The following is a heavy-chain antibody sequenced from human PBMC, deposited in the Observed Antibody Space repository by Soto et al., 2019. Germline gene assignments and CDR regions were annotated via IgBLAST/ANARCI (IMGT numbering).Heavy chain of an antibody. Sequence: GGSLRLSCAASGFTISGYAMYWVRQAPGKGLEWVSAISDRGDTTHYADSVKGRFTISRDTSKNTLYLQLNTLRADDTAVYYCAKGKPGTTSFDCWGQGTLVTVS. CDR3: AKGKPGTTSFDC. J-gene: IGHJ4*02. V-gene: IGHV3-23*01. D-gene: IGHD1-1*01. CDR2: ISDRGDTT. CDR1: GFTISGYA.